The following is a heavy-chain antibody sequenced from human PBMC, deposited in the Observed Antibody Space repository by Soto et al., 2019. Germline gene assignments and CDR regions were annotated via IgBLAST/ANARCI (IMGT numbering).Heavy chain of an antibody. CDR2: IIPIFGTA. CDR1: GGTFSSYA. CDR3: ARAFFQYYYDSSGYHGMDY. Sequence: QVQLVQSGAEVKKPGSSVKVYCKASGGTFSSYAISWVRQAPGQGLEWMGGIIPIFGTANYAQKFQGRVTITADESTSTAYMELSSLRSEDTAVYYCARAFFQYYYDSSGYHGMDYWGQGTLVTVSS. J-gene: IGHJ4*02. V-gene: IGHV1-69*01. D-gene: IGHD3-22*01.